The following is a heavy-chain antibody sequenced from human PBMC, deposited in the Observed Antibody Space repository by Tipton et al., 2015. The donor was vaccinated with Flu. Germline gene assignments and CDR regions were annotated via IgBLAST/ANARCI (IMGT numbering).Heavy chain of an antibody. Sequence: LSLTCSVSGDAIRSGYLWGWIRQPPGKGLEWIGCISHSGRIYYNPSLKSRVTISADTAKNQFSQRLSSVTAADTAVYYCARSTYYYGSGSSDFWGQGTLVTVSS. V-gene: IGHV4-38-2*01. D-gene: IGHD3-10*01. J-gene: IGHJ4*02. CDR3: ARSTYYYGSGSSDF. CDR2: ISHSGRI. CDR1: GDAIRSGYL.